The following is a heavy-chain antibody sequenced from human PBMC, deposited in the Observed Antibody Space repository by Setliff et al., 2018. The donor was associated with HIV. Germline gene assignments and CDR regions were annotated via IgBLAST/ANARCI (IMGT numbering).Heavy chain of an antibody. CDR2: IYYSGNT. J-gene: IGHJ6*02. Sequence: PSETLSLTCTVSVGSISSSSYYWGWIRQPPGKGLEWIGSIYYSGNTYYNPSVKSRVTISVDTFNNQFSLRLSSVTAADTAVYYCSRAIVAVTAIDHYYYGMDVWGQGTTVTVSS. CDR1: VGSISSSSYY. CDR3: SRAIVAVTAIDHYYYGMDV. V-gene: IGHV4-39*07. D-gene: IGHD2-21*02.